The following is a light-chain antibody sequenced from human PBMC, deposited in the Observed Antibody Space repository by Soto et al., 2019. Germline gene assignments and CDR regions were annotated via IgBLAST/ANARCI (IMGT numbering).Light chain of an antibody. Sequence: EIVLTQSPGTLSLSVGERVTLSCRASQSVSSYLAWYQQTPCQAPRLLIYDTSNRASGTPDRFSGSGSGTDFTLTISRLEPEEFTVYYCQQYGSSPLTFGGGTTVEIK. CDR2: DTS. CDR3: QQYGSSPLT. CDR1: QSVSSY. J-gene: IGKJ4*01. V-gene: IGKV3-20*01.